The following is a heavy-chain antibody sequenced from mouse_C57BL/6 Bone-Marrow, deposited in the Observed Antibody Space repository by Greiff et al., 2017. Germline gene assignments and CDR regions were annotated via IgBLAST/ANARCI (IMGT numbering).Heavy chain of an antibody. CDR1: GYTFTSYW. J-gene: IGHJ3*01. CDR2: IYPSDSET. D-gene: IGHD4-1*01. Sequence: QVQLKQPGAELVRPGSSVKLSCKASGYTFTSYWMDWVKQRPGQGLEWIGNIYPSDSETHYNQKFKDKATLTVDKSSSTAYMQLSSLTSEDSAVYYCAREENWGFAYWGQGTLVTVSA. V-gene: IGHV1-61*01. CDR3: AREENWGFAY.